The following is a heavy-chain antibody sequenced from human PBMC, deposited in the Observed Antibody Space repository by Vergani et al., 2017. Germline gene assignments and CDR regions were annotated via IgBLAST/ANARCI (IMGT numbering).Heavy chain of an antibody. V-gene: IGHV3-11*01. CDR2: ISSSGSTI. CDR3: ARLHDYGDTGYFDD. CDR1: GFTVSSNY. J-gene: IGHJ4*02. D-gene: IGHD4-17*01. Sequence: VQLVESGGGLVQPGRSLRLSCAASGFTVSSNYMSWIRQAPGKGLGWVSYISSSGSTIYYADSVKGRFTISRDNAKNSLYLQMNSLRDEDTAVYYCARLHDYGDTGYFDDWGQGTLVTVSS.